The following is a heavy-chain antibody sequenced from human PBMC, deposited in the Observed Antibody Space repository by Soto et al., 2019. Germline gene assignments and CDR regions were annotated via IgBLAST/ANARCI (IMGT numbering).Heavy chain of an antibody. V-gene: IGHV4-34*01. CDR2: INHSGST. CDR1: GGSFSGYY. Sequence: QVQLQQWGAGLLKPSETLSLTCAVYGGSFSGYYWSWIRQPPGKGLEWIGEINHSGSTKYNPALKSRVTTSVDTSKNQFSLKLSSVTAADTAVYYCARAPAVLRGQQLNYYGMDVWGQGTTVTVSS. D-gene: IGHD6-13*01. J-gene: IGHJ6*02. CDR3: ARAPAVLRGQQLNYYGMDV.